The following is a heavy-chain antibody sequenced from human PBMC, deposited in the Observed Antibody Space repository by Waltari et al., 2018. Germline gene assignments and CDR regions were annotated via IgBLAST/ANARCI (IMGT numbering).Heavy chain of an antibody. CDR1: GGSISSSSYY. J-gene: IGHJ4*02. CDR3: ARAQVQLDEWDVGPFDY. V-gene: IGHV4-39*01. CDR2: IYYSGDT. D-gene: IGHD1-1*01. Sequence: QLQLQESGPGLVKPSETLSLTCTVSGGSISSSSYYWGWIRQPPGKGLEWIGSIYYSGDTYYTPSRKRRVTITVDTSKNQFSLKLGSVTAADTAVYYCARAQVQLDEWDVGPFDYWGQGTLVTVSS.